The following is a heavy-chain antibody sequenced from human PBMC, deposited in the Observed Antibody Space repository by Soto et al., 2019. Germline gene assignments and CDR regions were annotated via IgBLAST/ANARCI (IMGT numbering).Heavy chain of an antibody. CDR1: GYTFTSYG. CDR2: ISAYNGNT. J-gene: IGHJ5*02. Sequence: ASVKVSCKASGYTFTSYGISWVRQAPGQGLEWMGWISAYNGNTNYAQKLQGRVTMTTDTSTSTAYMELRSLRSDDTAVYYCARDRDYYGSGIIWFDPWGRGTLVTVSS. CDR3: ARDRDYYGSGIIWFDP. V-gene: IGHV1-18*01. D-gene: IGHD3-10*01.